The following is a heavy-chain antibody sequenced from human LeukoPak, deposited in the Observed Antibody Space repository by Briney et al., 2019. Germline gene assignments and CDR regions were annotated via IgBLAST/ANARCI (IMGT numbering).Heavy chain of an antibody. J-gene: IGHJ4*02. CDR2: INGSGDKT. CDR1: GFTLSNYA. Sequence: GGPLRLSCAASGFTLSNYAMNWVRQAPGKGLELVSSINGSGDKTYYADSVKGGFTISRDNSKNTLYLQMNSLRAEDTAVYYCAKLSSIAVAAVDYWGQGTLVTVSS. V-gene: IGHV3-23*01. D-gene: IGHD6-19*01. CDR3: AKLSSIAVAAVDY.